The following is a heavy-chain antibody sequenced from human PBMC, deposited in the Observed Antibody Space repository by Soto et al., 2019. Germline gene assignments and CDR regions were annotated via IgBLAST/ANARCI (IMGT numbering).Heavy chain of an antibody. J-gene: IGHJ4*02. CDR3: ARDPVAVTYFAY. Sequence: QVQLVQSGAEVKKPGASVKVSCKASGYTFTSYGISWVRQAPGQGLEWMGWINAYNGNTNYAQKLQGRVTMTTDTSTSTAYMELRSLRPDDTPVFYCARDPVAVTYFAYWGQETLVTVSS. D-gene: IGHD6-19*01. V-gene: IGHV1-18*01. CDR1: GYTFTSYG. CDR2: INAYNGNT.